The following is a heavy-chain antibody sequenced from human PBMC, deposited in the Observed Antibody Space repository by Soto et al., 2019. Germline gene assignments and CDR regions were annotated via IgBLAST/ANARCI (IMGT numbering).Heavy chain of an antibody. V-gene: IGHV3-33*01. Sequence: QVQLVESGGGVVQPGRSLRLSCVASGFTFSSHGMHWVRQAPGKGLEWVAFIWYDGSNKDYADSVKGRFTISRDNSKKTVFLQMNSLRAEDTAVYDCARDGQHLARYAFDFWGQGTMVTVSS. J-gene: IGHJ3*01. D-gene: IGHD6-13*01. CDR1: GFTFSSHG. CDR2: IWYDGSNK. CDR3: ARDGQHLARYAFDF.